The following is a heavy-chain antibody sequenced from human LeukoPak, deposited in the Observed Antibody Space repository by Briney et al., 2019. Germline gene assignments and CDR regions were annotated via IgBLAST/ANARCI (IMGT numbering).Heavy chain of an antibody. CDR2: ISGSSSYI. V-gene: IGHV3-21*01. Sequence: GGSLRLSCAASGFTFSSYSMNWVRQAPGKGLEWVSSISGSSSYIYYADSVKGRFTISRDNAKNSLYLQMNSLRAEDTAVYYCATYDSSGYYGYDYWGQGTLVTVSS. CDR1: GFTFSSYS. CDR3: ATYDSSGYYGYDY. D-gene: IGHD3-22*01. J-gene: IGHJ4*02.